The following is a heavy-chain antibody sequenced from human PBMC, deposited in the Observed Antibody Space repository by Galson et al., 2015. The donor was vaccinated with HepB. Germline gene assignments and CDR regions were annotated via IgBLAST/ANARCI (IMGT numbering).Heavy chain of an antibody. V-gene: IGHV4-39*01. CDR2: IYYTGTT. J-gene: IGHJ6*02. Sequence: SETLSLTCAVSGASTSSNTYYWSWIRQPPGRGLEWIGGIYYTGTTYYNPSLKSRVTISLDTSKNHFSLKLRSVTAADTAVYYCARHVGESGSYGMDVWGQGTTVTVSS. CDR3: ARHVGESGSYGMDV. D-gene: IGHD2-15*01. CDR1: GASTSSNTYY.